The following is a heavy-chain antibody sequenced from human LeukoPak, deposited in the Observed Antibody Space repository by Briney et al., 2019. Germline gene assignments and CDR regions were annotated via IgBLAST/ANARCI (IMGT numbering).Heavy chain of an antibody. Sequence: GRSLRLSCAASGFTFSSYGMHWVRQAPGKGLERVAVIWYDGSNKYYADSVRGRFTISRDNSKNTLYLQMNSLRAEDTAVYYCARDYSSGYYIPYYFDYWGQGTLVTVSS. J-gene: IGHJ4*02. CDR2: IWYDGSNK. CDR3: ARDYSSGYYIPYYFDY. V-gene: IGHV3-33*01. D-gene: IGHD3-22*01. CDR1: GFTFSSYG.